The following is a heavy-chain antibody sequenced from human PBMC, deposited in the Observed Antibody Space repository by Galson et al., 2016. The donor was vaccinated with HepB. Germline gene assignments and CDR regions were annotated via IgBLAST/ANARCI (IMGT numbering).Heavy chain of an antibody. CDR3: ARSTMILGRLTNYFDS. CDR1: GFSINYYF. J-gene: IGHJ4*02. CDR2: IYTDDSA. Sequence: SLRLSCAASGFSINYYFMSWVRQAPGEGPEWVSIIYTDDSAYYADSVEGRFFISRDASRNTVYLQMNKLRPDDTAVYYCARSTMILGRLTNYFDSWGQGTLATVSS. V-gene: IGHV3-53*01. D-gene: IGHD3-10*01.